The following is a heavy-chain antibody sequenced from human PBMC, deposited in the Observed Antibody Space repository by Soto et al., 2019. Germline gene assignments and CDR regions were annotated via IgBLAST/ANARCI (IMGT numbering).Heavy chain of an antibody. J-gene: IGHJ4*02. CDR1: GFTFSSYD. Sequence: GGSLRLSCAAAGFTFSSYDMSWVRQAPGKGLEWVSSIIRGTGGSTYYADSVKGRFTISRDNSKSTVYLQMDSLRAEDTAVYYCPKPDCSGGSCHHYWGQGTLVTVSS. CDR3: PKPDCSGGSCHHY. CDR2: IIRGTGGST. V-gene: IGHV3-23*01. D-gene: IGHD2-15*01.